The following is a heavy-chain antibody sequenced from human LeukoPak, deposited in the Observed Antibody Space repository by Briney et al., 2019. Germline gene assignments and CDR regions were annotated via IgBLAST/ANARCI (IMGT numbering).Heavy chain of an antibody. CDR3: AKSTGGVVAPTSLIDP. V-gene: IGHV3-53*01. Sequence: GGSLRLSCAASGFSVSNTYMTWFRQAPGKGLEWVSATYADGATHYADSAKGRFTMSRDNSKNTLYLQMSSLRAEDTAVYFCAKSTGGVVAPTSLIDPWGQGTLVTVSS. D-gene: IGHD2-15*01. J-gene: IGHJ5*02. CDR2: TYADGAT. CDR1: GFSVSNTY.